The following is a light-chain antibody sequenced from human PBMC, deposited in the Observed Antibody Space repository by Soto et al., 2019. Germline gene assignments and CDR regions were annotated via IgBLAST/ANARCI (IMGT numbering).Light chain of an antibody. CDR1: QGIGSA. V-gene: IGKV1-13*02. CDR2: DAS. CDR3: QQFNSYPLT. J-gene: IGKJ4*01. Sequence: AIQLTQSPPSLSASVGDRVTITCRASQGIGSALAWYQQRPGEAPRFLIYDASTLGSGVPLRFSGSGSGTYFTLTISTLQLEDFATYYCQQFNSYPLTFGGGTKVEIK.